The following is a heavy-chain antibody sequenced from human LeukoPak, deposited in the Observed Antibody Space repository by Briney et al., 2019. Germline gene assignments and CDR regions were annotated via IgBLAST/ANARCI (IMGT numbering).Heavy chain of an antibody. D-gene: IGHD6-19*01. Sequence: GRSLRLSCAASGFTFSSYGRHWVRQAPGKGLEWVAVISYDGSNKYYADSVKGRFTISRANSKNTLYMQMNSLRAEDTAVYYCAKLTGVAGTGDYWGQGTLVTVSS. CDR1: GFTFSSYG. CDR3: AKLTGVAGTGDY. J-gene: IGHJ4*02. CDR2: ISYDGSNK. V-gene: IGHV3-30*18.